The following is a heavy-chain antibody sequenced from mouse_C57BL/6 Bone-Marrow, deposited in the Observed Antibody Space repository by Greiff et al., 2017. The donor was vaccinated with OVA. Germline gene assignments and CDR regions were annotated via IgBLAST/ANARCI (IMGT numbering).Heavy chain of an antibody. J-gene: IGHJ1*03. CDR3: ARRGGNDWYFDV. V-gene: IGHV5-17*01. CDR1: GFTFSDYG. CDR2: ISSVSSTI. D-gene: IGHD2-1*01. Sequence: EVKLVESGGGLVKPGGSLKLSCAASGFTFSDYGMHWVRQAPEKGLEWVAYISSVSSTIYYADTVKGRFTISRDNAKNTLFLQMTSLRSEDTAMYYGARRGGNDWYFDVWGTGTTVTVSS.